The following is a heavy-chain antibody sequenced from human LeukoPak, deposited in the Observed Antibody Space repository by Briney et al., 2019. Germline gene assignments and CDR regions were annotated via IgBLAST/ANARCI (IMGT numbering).Heavy chain of an antibody. CDR2: IYYSGST. CDR3: ASSLYDFWSGTYYHYYYGMDV. J-gene: IGHJ6*02. Sequence: KTSETLSLTCTVSGGSVSSGSYYWSRIRQPPGKGLEWIGYIYYSGSTNYNPSLKSRVTISVDTSKNQFSPKLSSVTAADTAVYYCASSLYDFWSGTYYHYYYGMDVWGQGTTVTVSS. CDR1: GGSVSSGSYY. V-gene: IGHV4-61*01. D-gene: IGHD3-3*01.